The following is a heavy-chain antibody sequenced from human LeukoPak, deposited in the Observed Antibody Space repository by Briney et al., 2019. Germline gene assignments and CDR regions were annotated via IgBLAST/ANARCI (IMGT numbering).Heavy chain of an antibody. J-gene: IGHJ5*02. Sequence: SETLSLTCTVSGGSISSYYWSWIRQPPGKGLEWIGYIYYSGSTNYNPSLKSRVTISVDTSKNQFSLKLSSVTAADTAVYYCARSPARLWFGELHWFDPWGQGTLVTVSS. CDR1: GGSISSYY. CDR3: ARSPARLWFGELHWFDP. V-gene: IGHV4-59*01. D-gene: IGHD3-10*01. CDR2: IYYSGST.